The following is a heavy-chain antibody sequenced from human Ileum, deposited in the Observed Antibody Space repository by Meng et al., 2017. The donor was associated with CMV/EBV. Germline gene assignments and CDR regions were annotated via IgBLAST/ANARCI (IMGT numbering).Heavy chain of an antibody. CDR2: INPNSGST. CDR3: ARDSPITISSLFDP. J-gene: IGHJ5*02. V-gene: IGHV1-2*02. Sequence: SGYTFTGYYMHWVRQAPGQGLEWMGWINPNSGSTNYAQKFQGRVTMTRDTSISTAYMELSRLRSDDTAVYYCARDSPITISSLFDPWGQGTLVTVSS. CDR1: GYTFTGYY. D-gene: IGHD3-3*01.